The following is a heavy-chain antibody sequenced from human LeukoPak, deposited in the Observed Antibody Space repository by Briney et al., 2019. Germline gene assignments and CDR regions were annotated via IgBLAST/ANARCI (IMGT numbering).Heavy chain of an antibody. CDR2: VYYSGST. CDR1: GGSLSSSSYY. CDR3: ARLHFPITTIYYFDY. D-gene: IGHD5-12*01. V-gene: IGHV4-39*01. J-gene: IGHJ4*02. Sequence: PSETLSLTCTVSGGSLSSSSYYWAWIRQPPGKGLEWIGGVYYSGSTYYNPSLKSRLTISVDTPKKQFSLKLSSVTAADTAVYYCARLHFPITTIYYFDYWGQGTLVTVSS.